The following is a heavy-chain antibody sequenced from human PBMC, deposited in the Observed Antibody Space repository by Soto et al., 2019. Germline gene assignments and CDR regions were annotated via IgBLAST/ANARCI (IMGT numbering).Heavy chain of an antibody. CDR1: GGSISSYY. CDR2: IYYSGST. V-gene: IGHV4-59*01. Sequence: PSETLSLTCTVSGGSISSYYWSWIRQPPGKGLERIGYIYYSGSTNYNPSLKSRVTISVDTSKNQFSLKLSSVTAADTAVYYCARDPSCSSTSCSHGRWFDPWGQGTLVTVSS. D-gene: IGHD2-2*01. J-gene: IGHJ5*02. CDR3: ARDPSCSSTSCSHGRWFDP.